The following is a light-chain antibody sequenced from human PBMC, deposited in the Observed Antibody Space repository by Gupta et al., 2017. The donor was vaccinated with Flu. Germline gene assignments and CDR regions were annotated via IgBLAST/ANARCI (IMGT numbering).Light chain of an antibody. V-gene: IGLV2-23*01. CDR2: ESI. CDR3: YSSAGSNIRM. CDR1: SSHVGSNNF. J-gene: IGLJ3*02. Sequence: ITIAFTGNSSHVGSNNFVSCYQPHTGKPPKLMIYESIKQPSELSNRFSSTKSGNTTSLTISVLQDEDEAYYYCYSSAGSNIRMFGGGTKLTVL.